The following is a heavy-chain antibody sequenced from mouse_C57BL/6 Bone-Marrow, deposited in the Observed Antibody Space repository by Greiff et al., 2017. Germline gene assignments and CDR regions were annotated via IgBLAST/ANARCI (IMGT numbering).Heavy chain of an antibody. CDR1: GYTFTSYW. CDR2: IDPSDSYT. D-gene: IGHD1-1*01. V-gene: IGHV1-69*01. CDR3: ARDDCSSYSWYFDV. Sequence: QVQLQQPGAELVMPGASVKLSCKASGYTFTSYWMHWVKQRPGQGLEWIGEIDPSDSYTNYNQKFKGKSTLTVAKSSSTAYMQLSSLTSEDSAVYYCARDDCSSYSWYFDVWGTGTTVTVSS. J-gene: IGHJ1*03.